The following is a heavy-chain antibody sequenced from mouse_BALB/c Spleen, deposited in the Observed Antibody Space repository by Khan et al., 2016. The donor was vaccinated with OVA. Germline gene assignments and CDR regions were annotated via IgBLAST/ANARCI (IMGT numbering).Heavy chain of an antibody. Sequence: QVQLQQSGAELMKPGASVKISCKASGYTFSTYWIEWVKQRPGPGLEGIGEILPRSGTTNYNEKFKGKATLAADTSSKTAYMQLSSLTSEDSAVYSCASTASANYSCKGYWGQGTSVTVYS. CDR2: ILPRSGTT. CDR3: ASTASANYSCKGY. D-gene: IGHD6-1*01. J-gene: IGHJ4*01. V-gene: IGHV1-9*01. CDR1: GYTFSTYW.